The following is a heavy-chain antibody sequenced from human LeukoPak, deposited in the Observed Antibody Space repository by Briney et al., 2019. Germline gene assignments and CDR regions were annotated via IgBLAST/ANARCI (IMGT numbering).Heavy chain of an antibody. CDR3: ARHHEEIFGVVSWFDP. V-gene: IGHV4-38-2*01. D-gene: IGHD3-3*01. J-gene: IGHJ5*02. CDR1: GYSISSGYY. CDR2: IYHSGST. Sequence: PSETLSLTCAVSGYSISSGYYWGWIRQPPGKWVEWIGSIYHSGSTYYNPSLKSRVTISVDTSKNQFSLKLSSVTAADTAVYYCARHHEEIFGVVSWFDPWGQGTLVTVSS.